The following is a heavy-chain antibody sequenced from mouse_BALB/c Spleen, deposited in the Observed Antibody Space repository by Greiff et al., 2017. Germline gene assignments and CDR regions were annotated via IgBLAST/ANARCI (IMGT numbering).Heavy chain of an antibody. CDR1: GYTFSSYW. D-gene: IGHD2-3*01. CDR3: ARWDGYAY. V-gene: IGHV1-9*01. Sequence: VQGVESGAELMKPGASVKISCKATGYTFSSYWIEWVKQRPGHGLEWIGEILPGSGSTNYNEKFKGKATFTADTSSNTAYMQLSSLTSEDSAVFYCARWDGYAYWGQGTLVTVSA. CDR2: ILPGSGST. J-gene: IGHJ3*01.